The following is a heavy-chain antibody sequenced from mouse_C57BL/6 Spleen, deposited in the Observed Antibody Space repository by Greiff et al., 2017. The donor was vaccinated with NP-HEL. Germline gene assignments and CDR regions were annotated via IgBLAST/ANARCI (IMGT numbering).Heavy chain of an antibody. V-gene: IGHV1-64*01. Sequence: QVQLQQPGAELVKPGASVKLSCKASGYTFTSYWMHWVKQRPGQGLEWIGMIHPNSGSTNYNEKFKSKATLTVDKSSSTAYMQLSSLTSEDSAVYYCARGPSDGSYYAMDYWGQGTSVTVSS. CDR1: GYTFTSYW. CDR2: IHPNSGST. D-gene: IGHD2-3*01. J-gene: IGHJ4*01. CDR3: ARGPSDGSYYAMDY.